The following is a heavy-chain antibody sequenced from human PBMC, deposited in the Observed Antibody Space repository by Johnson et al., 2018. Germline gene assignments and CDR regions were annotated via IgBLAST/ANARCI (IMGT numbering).Heavy chain of an antibody. D-gene: IGHD2-8*01. CDR3: VREAYCPNSVCQYNGMDV. CDR1: GGSISPYY. J-gene: IGHJ6*02. CDR2: INSRGTT. Sequence: QVQLQESGPGLVKPSETLSLTCTVSGGSISPYYWSWIRQPPGKGLEWIGYINSRGTTNYNPSVESRLTILVDTSKNKISLKLRSVTAAATAVYYCVREAYCPNSVCQYNGMDVWGQGTMVTV. V-gene: IGHV4-59*01.